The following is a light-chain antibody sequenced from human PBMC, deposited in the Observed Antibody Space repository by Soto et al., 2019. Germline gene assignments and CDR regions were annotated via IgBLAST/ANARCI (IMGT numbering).Light chain of an antibody. Sequence: EIVLTQSPATLSLSPGERATLSCRASQSVSSYLAWYQKKPGQAPRLLIYDASKRATGIPARFSGSGSGTDFTLTISSIEPGDFAVYYCQQRSSWPRAFGQGTRLEIK. CDR2: DAS. V-gene: IGKV3-11*01. CDR3: QQRSSWPRA. J-gene: IGKJ5*01. CDR1: QSVSSY.